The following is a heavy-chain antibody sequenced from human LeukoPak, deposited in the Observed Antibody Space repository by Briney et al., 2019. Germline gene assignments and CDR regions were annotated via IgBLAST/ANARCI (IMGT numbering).Heavy chain of an antibody. CDR3: AQYREWELLSDLDY. Sequence: GGSLRLSCAASGFTFDDYAMHWVRQAPGEGLEWVSLISGAGGSTYYADSVKGRFTISRDNSKNSLYLQMNSLRTEDTAQYYCAQYREWELLSDLDYWGQGTLVTVSS. CDR2: ISGAGGST. V-gene: IGHV3-43*02. CDR1: GFTFDDYA. D-gene: IGHD1-26*01. J-gene: IGHJ4*02.